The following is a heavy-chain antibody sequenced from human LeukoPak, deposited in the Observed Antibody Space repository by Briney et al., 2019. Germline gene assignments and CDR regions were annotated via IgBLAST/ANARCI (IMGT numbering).Heavy chain of an antibody. Sequence: GESLKISCKGSGYSFTTSWIAWLRQMPGKGLEWMGIIYPADSDTRYSPSFKGQVTISADKSINTAYLQWSRLKASDSAMYYCARQRSSAWHADYWGQGTLVTVS. CDR3: ARQRSSAWHADY. CDR1: GYSFTTSW. D-gene: IGHD2-2*01. V-gene: IGHV5-51*01. CDR2: IYPADSDT. J-gene: IGHJ4*02.